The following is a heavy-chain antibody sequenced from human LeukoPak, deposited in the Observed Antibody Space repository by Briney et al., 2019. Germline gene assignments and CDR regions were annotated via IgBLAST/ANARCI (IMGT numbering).Heavy chain of an antibody. CDR2: INPNSGGT. CDR3: ARDRRSGYPSYWFDP. V-gene: IGHV1-2*02. J-gene: IGHJ5*02. D-gene: IGHD5-12*01. CDR1: GYTFTGYY. Sequence: ASVKVSCKASGYTFTGYYMHWVRQAPGQGLEWMGWINPNSGGTNYAQKLQGRVTMTRDTSISTAYMELSRLRSDDTAVYYCARDRRSGYPSYWFDPWGQGTLVTVSS.